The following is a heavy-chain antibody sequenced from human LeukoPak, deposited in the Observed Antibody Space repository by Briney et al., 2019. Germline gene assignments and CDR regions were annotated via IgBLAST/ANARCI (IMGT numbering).Heavy chain of an antibody. CDR3: ARDRSHYYGSGAYYYYGMDV. D-gene: IGHD3-10*01. CDR1: GYTFTGYY. Sequence: ASVKVSCNASGYTFTGYYMHWVRQAPGQGLEWMGWINPNSGGTNYAQKFQGWVTMTRDTSISTAYMELSRLRSDDTAVYYCARDRSHYYGSGAYYYYGMDVWGQGTTVTVSS. V-gene: IGHV1-2*04. J-gene: IGHJ6*02. CDR2: INPNSGGT.